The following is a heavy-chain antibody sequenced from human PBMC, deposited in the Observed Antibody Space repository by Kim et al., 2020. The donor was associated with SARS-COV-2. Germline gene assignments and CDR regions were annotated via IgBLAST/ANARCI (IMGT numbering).Heavy chain of an antibody. D-gene: IGHD3-22*01. Sequence: GGSLRLSCVASGFTFDTYAMSWVRQAPGKGLEWVSVISGNGVNKFYADSVRGRLTVSRDNSKNTLYPQMNSLRDDDTALYYCAKVVVMDGYNYYYYYGM. J-gene: IGHJ6*01. CDR1: GFTFDTYA. V-gene: IGHV3-23*01. CDR2: ISGNGVNK. CDR3: AKVVVMDGYNYYYYYGM.